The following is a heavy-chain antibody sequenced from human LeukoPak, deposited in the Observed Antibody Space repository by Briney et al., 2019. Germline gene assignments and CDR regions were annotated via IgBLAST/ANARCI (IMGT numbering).Heavy chain of an antibody. J-gene: IGHJ5*02. CDR1: GYTFTSYD. CDR2: MNPNSGNT. CDR3: ARGRTVRNWFDP. V-gene: IGHV1-8*01. D-gene: IGHD4-11*01. Sequence: ASVKVSYKASGYTFTSYDINWVRQATGQGLEWMGWMNPNSGNTGYAQKFQGRVTMTRNTSISTAYMELSSLRSKDTAVYYCARGRTVRNWFDPWGQGTLVTVSS.